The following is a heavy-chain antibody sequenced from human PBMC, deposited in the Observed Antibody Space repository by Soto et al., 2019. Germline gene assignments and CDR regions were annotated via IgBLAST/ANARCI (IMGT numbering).Heavy chain of an antibody. V-gene: IGHV3-21*01. D-gene: IGHD6-13*01. CDR1: GFTLSSYS. CDR2: ISSSSSYI. CDR3: ARDSQLIAAAGINWFDP. Sequence: VVTLRLSCAASGFTLSSYSMNWVRQAPGKGLEWVSSISSSSSYIYYSDSVQRRFTISRDNPENSLYLQMHSLGAEDTAAYSCARDSQLIAAAGINWFDPWGQGTRGTAPQ. J-gene: IGHJ5*02.